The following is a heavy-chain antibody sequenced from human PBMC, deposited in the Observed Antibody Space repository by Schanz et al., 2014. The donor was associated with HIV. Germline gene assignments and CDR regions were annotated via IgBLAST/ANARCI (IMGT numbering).Heavy chain of an antibody. J-gene: IGHJ4*02. V-gene: IGHV1-24*01. D-gene: IGHD3-22*01. CDR1: GYTLTEPA. CDR2: FDPEDGKT. Sequence: QGQLLQSGAEVKKPGASVKVSCKVSGYTLTEPAMHWVRQAPGKGLEWMGGFDPEDGKTIYAQKFQGRVTMTEDTATDTAYMELSSLRPEDTAVYYCTIDKTNFDSSGYYYIEWGQGTLVTVSS. CDR3: TIDKTNFDSSGYYYIE.